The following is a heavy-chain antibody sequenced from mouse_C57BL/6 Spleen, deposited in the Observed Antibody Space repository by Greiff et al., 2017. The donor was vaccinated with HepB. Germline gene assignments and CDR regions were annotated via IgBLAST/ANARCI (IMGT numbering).Heavy chain of an antibody. CDR1: GYTFTSYW. CDR2: IYPSDSET. CDR3: ARFYGSGDYAMDY. Sequence: VQLQQSGAELVRPGSSVKLSCKASGYTFTSYWMDWVKQRPGQGLEWIGNIYPSDSETHYNQKFKDKATLTVDKSSSTAYMQLSSLTSEDSAVYYCARFYGSGDYAMDYWGQGTSVTVSS. D-gene: IGHD1-1*01. J-gene: IGHJ4*01. V-gene: IGHV1-61*01.